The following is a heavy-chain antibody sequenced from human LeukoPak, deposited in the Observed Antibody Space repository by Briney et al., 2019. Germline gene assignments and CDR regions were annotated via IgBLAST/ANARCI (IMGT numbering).Heavy chain of an antibody. D-gene: IGHD3-10*01. CDR1: GGSFSGYY. J-gene: IGHJ6*03. CDR2: INHSEST. Sequence: SETLSLTCAVYGGSFSGYYWSWIRQAPGKGLEWIGEINHSESTNYNPSLKSRVTISVDTSKNQFSLKRSSVTAADTAVYYCARMVRGVNYYYYMDVWGKGTTVTVSS. CDR3: ARMVRGVNYYYYMDV. V-gene: IGHV4-34*01.